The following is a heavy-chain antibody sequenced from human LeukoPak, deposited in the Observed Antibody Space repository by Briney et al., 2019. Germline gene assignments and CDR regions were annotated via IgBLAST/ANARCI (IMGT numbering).Heavy chain of an antibody. Sequence: SEALSLTCTVSGGSISSYYWSWIRQPPGKGLEWIGYIYYSGSTNYNPSLKSRVTISVDTSKNQFSLKLSSVTAADTAVYYCARYDDSSGYYPNDAFDIWGQGTMVTVSS. CDR3: ARYDDSSGYYPNDAFDI. CDR1: GGSISSYY. D-gene: IGHD3-22*01. CDR2: IYYSGST. J-gene: IGHJ3*02. V-gene: IGHV4-59*01.